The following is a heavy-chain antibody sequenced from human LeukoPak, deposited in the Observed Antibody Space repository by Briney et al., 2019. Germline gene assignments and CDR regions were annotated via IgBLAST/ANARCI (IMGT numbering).Heavy chain of an antibody. D-gene: IGHD3-10*01. CDR1: GFTISSNY. CDR3: TRGGWFGELGDFDY. CDR2: IRSKAYGGTT. J-gene: IGHJ4*02. V-gene: IGHV3-49*04. Sequence: GGSLRLSCAASGFTISSNYMSWVRQAPGKGLEWVGFIRSKAYGGTTEYAASVKGRFTISRDDYKSISYLQMNSLKTEDTAVYYCTRGGWFGELGDFDYWGQGTLVTVSS.